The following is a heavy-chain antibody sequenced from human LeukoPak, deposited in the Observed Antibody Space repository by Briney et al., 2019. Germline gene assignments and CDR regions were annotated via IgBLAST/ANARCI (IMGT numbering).Heavy chain of an antibody. CDR3: ARDGPGYSGYDEEVYYGMDV. D-gene: IGHD5-12*01. V-gene: IGHV6-1*01. CDR1: GDSVSSNSAA. CDR2: TYYRSKWYN. Sequence: SQTLSLTCAISGDSVSSNSAAWNWIRQSPSRGLEWLGRTYYRSKWYNDYAVSVKSRITIDPDTSKNQFSLQLNSVTPEDTAVYYCARDGPGYSGYDEEVYYGMDVWGQGTTVTVSS. J-gene: IGHJ6*02.